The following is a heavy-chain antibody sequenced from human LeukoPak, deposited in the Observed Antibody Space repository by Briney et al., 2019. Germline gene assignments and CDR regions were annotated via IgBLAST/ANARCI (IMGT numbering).Heavy chain of an antibody. J-gene: IGHJ4*02. D-gene: IGHD3-9*01. CDR3: ARDKYDILTGAFDY. CDR2: IRYDGSNK. V-gene: IGHV3-30*02. Sequence: PGGSLRLSCAASGFTFSSYGMHWVRQAPGKGLEWVAFIRYDGSNKYYADSVKGRFTISRDNAKNSLYLQMNSLRAEDTAVYYCARDKYDILTGAFDYWGQGTLVTVSS. CDR1: GFTFSSYG.